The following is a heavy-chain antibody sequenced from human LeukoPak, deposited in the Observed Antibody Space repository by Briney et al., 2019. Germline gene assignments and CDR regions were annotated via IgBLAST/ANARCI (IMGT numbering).Heavy chain of an antibody. CDR1: GGSISSGSYY. CDR2: IYTSGST. D-gene: IGHD1-26*01. CDR3: AKAVGSSESNWFDP. Sequence: SETLSLTCTVSGGSISSGSYYWSWIRQPAGKGLEWIGRIYTSGSTNYNPSLKSRVTMSVDRSKNQFSLKLSSVTAADTAVYYCAKAVGSSESNWFDPWGQGALVTVSS. J-gene: IGHJ5*02. V-gene: IGHV4-61*02.